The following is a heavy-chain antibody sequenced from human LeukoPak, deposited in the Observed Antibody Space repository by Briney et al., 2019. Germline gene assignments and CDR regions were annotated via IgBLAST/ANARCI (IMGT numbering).Heavy chain of an antibody. J-gene: IGHJ5*02. CDR2: IDYDGSII. V-gene: IGHV3-74*01. Sequence: PGGSLRLSCVASGFTFRSNWMHWVRQAPGKGLMWVSRIDYDGSIISYADSVKGRFTISRDNSNNTLYLQMNSLRAEDTAVYYCAKERSGVVAAASNSWGRGTLVTVSS. CDR1: GFTFRSNW. CDR3: AKERSGVVAAASNS. D-gene: IGHD2-2*01.